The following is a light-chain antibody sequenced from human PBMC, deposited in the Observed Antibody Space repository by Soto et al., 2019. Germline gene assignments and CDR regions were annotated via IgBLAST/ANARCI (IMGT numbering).Light chain of an antibody. Sequence: DIQMTQSPSTLSASVGDRVTITCRASQSISNWLAWYQQKPGKAPELLIFDASILESGVPSRFSGSGSGTEFTLTISSLQPDDLATYYCQQYNSYLWTFGQGTKVEVK. CDR3: QQYNSYLWT. CDR1: QSISNW. J-gene: IGKJ1*01. V-gene: IGKV1-5*01. CDR2: DAS.